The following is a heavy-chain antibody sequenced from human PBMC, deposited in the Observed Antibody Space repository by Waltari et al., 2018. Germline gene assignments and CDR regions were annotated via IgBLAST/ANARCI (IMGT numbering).Heavy chain of an antibody. CDR2: ISSSSSTI. CDR3: AREGLKYCSGGSCYSSDYFDY. CDR1: GFTFSSYS. J-gene: IGHJ4*02. Sequence: EVQLVESGGGLVQPGGSLRLPCAASGFTFSSYSMNWVRQAPGKGLEWVSYISSSSSTIYYADSVKGLFTISRDNAKNSLYLQMNSLRAEDTAVYYCAREGLKYCSGGSCYSSDYFDYWGQGTLVTVSS. D-gene: IGHD2-15*01. V-gene: IGHV3-48*01.